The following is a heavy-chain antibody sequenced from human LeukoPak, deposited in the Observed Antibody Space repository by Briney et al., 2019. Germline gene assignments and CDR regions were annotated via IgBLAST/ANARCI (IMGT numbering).Heavy chain of an antibody. CDR2: INYSGST. CDR1: GGSISSTFYY. J-gene: IGHJ4*02. Sequence: SETLSLTCTVSGGSISSTFYYWGWIRQPPGKGLEWIGSINYSGSTYYNPSLKSRVTISVDTSKNQFSLKLSSVTAADTAVYYCARRRFVRGPDVVNPFDYWGQGTLVTVSP. V-gene: IGHV4-39*01. D-gene: IGHD2-8*01. CDR3: ARRRFVRGPDVVNPFDY.